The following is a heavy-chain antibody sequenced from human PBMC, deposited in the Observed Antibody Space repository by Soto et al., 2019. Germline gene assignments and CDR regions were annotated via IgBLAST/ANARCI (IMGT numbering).Heavy chain of an antibody. CDR2: ISSDGSHE. J-gene: IGHJ4*02. CDR1: GFSFNRFA. V-gene: IGHV3-30*18. CDR3: VKDRVPVGSVVIIPYYFDV. Sequence: QLELVESGGGVVHPGTSLRLSCAASGFSFNRFATHWVRQAPGKGLEWVALISSDGSHEMYADSVKGRFTISRENSKNRLYLQMNNLRVEDTALYFCVKDRVPVGSVVIIPYYFDVWGRGTLVTVSS. D-gene: IGHD3-22*01.